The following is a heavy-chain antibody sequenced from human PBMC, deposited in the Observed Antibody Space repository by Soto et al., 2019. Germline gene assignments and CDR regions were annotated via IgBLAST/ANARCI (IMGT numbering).Heavy chain of an antibody. Sequence: ASVKPSCTDCGGTISSYTISWVRQAPGQGLEWMGRIIPILGIANYAQKFQGRVTITADKSTSTAYMELSSLRSEDTAVYYCARDKTANIVVVPAAADAFDIWGQGTMVTVSS. J-gene: IGHJ3*02. CDR2: IIPILGIA. D-gene: IGHD2-2*01. CDR1: GGTISSYT. V-gene: IGHV1-69*04. CDR3: ARDKTANIVVVPAAADAFDI.